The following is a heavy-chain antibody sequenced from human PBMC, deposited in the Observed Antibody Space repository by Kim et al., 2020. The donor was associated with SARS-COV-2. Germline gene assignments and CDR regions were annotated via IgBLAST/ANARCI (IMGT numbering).Heavy chain of an antibody. D-gene: IGHD3-3*01. J-gene: IGHJ3*02. CDR1: GGSISSGGYY. CDR3: ARVARITIFGVVNSDFDI. V-gene: IGHV4-31*03. Sequence: SETLSLTCTVSGGSISSGGYYWSWIRQHPGKGLEWIGYIYYSGSTYYNPSLKSRVTISVDTSKNQFSLTLSSVTAADTAVYYCARVARITIFGVVNSDFDIWGQGPMVTVAS. CDR2: IYYSGST.